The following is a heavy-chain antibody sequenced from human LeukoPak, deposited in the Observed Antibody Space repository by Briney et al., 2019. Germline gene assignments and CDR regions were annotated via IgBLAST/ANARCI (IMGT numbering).Heavy chain of an antibody. D-gene: IGHD1-14*01. CDR2: INADGSTA. CDR1: GFTFGNSW. V-gene: IGHV3-74*01. J-gene: IGHJ3*01. Sequence: GGSLRLSCAASGFTFGNSWVHWVRQAPGKGLVWVSLINADGSTATYADSVKGRFTISRDNARNTLSLQMNSLTIEDTAVYYCVVVVEPPNSDGFDVWGQGTMITVSS. CDR3: VVVVEPPNSDGFDV.